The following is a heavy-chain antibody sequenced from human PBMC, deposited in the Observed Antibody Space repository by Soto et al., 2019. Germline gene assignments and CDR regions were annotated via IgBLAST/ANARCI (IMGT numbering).Heavy chain of an antibody. J-gene: IGHJ5*01. V-gene: IGHV3-30*03. D-gene: IGHD3-22*01. CDR3: ARWVGGSMYDNSGKYDS. Sequence: QVQLVESGGGVVQPGRSLRLTCAASGFTFSSNGMHWVRQAPGKGLEWVALVAYDGSKTYYGDSVRGRFTISRDNSENTLYLQMNSLRAEXTAVYYXARWVGGSMYDNSGKYDSWGQGTLVTVSS. CDR2: VAYDGSKT. CDR1: GFTFSSNG.